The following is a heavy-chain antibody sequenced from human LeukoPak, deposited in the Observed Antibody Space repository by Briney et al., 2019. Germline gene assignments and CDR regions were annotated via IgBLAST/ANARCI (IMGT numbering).Heavy chain of an antibody. V-gene: IGHV1-69*05. CDR3: ASGWLRRTWAGTSFDL. J-gene: IGHJ2*01. CDR2: IIPIFGTA. D-gene: IGHD3-10*01. CDR1: GGTFSTYI. Sequence: ASVKVSCKASGGTFSTYIISWVRQAPGQGLEWMGGIIPIFGTANYPQNFQGRVTITTDESTSTAYMELSSLRSEDTAVYYCASGWLRRTWAGTSFDLWGRGTLVTVSS.